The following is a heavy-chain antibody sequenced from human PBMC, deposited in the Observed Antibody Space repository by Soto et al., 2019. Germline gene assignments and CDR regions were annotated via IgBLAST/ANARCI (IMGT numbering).Heavy chain of an antibody. Sequence: VQLVESGGGLVQPGGSLRLSCAASGFTFSSYWMQWVRQTPGKGLVWVGRITNDGKRAYYVDSVKGRFTISRDNAKNTLYLQMNVLRAEYTSVFGCARDIWGGRDVWGKGTTVIVSS. D-gene: IGHD7-27*01. V-gene: IGHV3-74*01. CDR1: GFTFSSYW. J-gene: IGHJ6*04. CDR3: ARDIWGGRDV. CDR2: ITNDGKRA.